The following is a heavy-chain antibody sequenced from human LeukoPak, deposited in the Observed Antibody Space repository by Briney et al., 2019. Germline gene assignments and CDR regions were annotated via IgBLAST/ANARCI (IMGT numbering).Heavy chain of an antibody. CDR3: ARGPFDL. V-gene: IGHV3-13*01. CDR2: IGTAGDT. J-gene: IGHJ2*01. Sequence: GGSLRLSCAASGFTFDDYAMHWVRQATGKGLEWVSAIGTAGDTYYPGSVKGRFTISRENAKNSLYLQMNSLRAGDTAVYYCARGPFDLWGRGTLVTVSS. CDR1: GFTFDDYA.